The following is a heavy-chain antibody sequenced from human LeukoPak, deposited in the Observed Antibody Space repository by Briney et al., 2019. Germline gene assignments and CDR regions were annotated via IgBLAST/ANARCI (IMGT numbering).Heavy chain of an antibody. J-gene: IGHJ4*02. D-gene: IGHD6-19*01. CDR2: INAGNGNT. CDR3: ARVYGSGWPFDY. Sequence: GASVKVSCKASGYTFTSYAMHWVRQAPGQRLEWMGWINAGNGNTKYSQKFQGRVTITRDTSASTAYMELSSLRSEDTAVYYCARVYGSGWPFDYWGQGTLVTVSS. V-gene: IGHV1-3*01. CDR1: GYTFTSYA.